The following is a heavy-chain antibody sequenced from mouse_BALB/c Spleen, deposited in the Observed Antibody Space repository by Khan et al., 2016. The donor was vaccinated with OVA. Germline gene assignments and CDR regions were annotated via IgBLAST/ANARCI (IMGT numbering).Heavy chain of an antibody. Sequence: EVELVESGGGLVKPGGSLKLSCAASGFTFSDYSMYWVRQTPEKRLEWLATISDGGSYTYSPDSVRGRFTISRDDAQNNLSLQRSSQKAEDTAMYYSARGYYGDPLAYWGQGTLVTISA. V-gene: IGHV5-4*02. J-gene: IGHJ3*01. CDR3: ARGYYGDPLAY. CDR1: GFTFSDYS. D-gene: IGHD2-13*01. CDR2: ISDGGSYT.